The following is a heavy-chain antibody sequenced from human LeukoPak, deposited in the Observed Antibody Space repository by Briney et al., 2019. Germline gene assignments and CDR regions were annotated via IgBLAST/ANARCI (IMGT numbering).Heavy chain of an antibody. Sequence: ASVKVSCKASGGTFSSYAISWVRQAPGQGLEWMGGIIPIFGTANYAQKFQGRVTITTDESTSTAYMELSSLRSEDTAVYYCARCWGSTSCLGPWGQGTLVTVSS. J-gene: IGHJ5*02. D-gene: IGHD2-2*01. CDR1: GGTFSSYA. CDR2: IIPIFGTA. V-gene: IGHV1-69*05. CDR3: ARCWGSTSCLGP.